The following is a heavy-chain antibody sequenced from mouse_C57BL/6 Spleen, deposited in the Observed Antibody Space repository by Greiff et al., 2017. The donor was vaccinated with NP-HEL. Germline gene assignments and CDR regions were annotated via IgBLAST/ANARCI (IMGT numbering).Heavy chain of an antibody. V-gene: IGHV1-82*01. D-gene: IGHD2-4*01. CDR3: ARDGDYDEAWFAD. CDR1: GYAFSSSW. Sequence: QVQLQQSGPELVKPGASVKISCKASGYAFSSSWMNWVKQRPGKGLEWIGRIYPGDGDTNYNGKFKGKATLTADKSSSTAYMQLSSLTSEDSAVYFCARDGDYDEAWFADWGQGTLVTVSA. CDR2: IYPGDGDT. J-gene: IGHJ3*01.